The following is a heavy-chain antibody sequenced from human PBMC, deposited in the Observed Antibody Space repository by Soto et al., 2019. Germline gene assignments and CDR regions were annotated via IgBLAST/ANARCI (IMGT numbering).Heavy chain of an antibody. D-gene: IGHD1-26*01. CDR3: AHKSYSGTYYYDY. J-gene: IGHJ4*02. V-gene: IGHV2-5*01. CDR1: GFSLTTSAAG. CDR2: IYGHGNE. Sequence: SGPTLVNPTQTLTLTCTFSGFSLTTSAAGVGWIRQTPGKALEWLAVIYGHGNERYSPSLNNRLTLTKDTSKNQVVLTMTNMDPVDTATYYCAHKSYSGTYYYDYWGQGTLVTVSS.